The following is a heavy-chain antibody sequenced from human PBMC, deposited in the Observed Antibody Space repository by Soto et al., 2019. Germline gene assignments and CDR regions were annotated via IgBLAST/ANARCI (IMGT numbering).Heavy chain of an antibody. Sequence: EVQLLESGGGLVQPGGSLRLSCAASGFTFSSYAMSWVRQAPGKGLEWVSAISGSGGSTYYADSVKGRFTISRDNSKNTLYLQMNIRRAEDTAVYYCAKDPYYYGDYRAYWVQGTLVTVSA. CDR2: ISGSGGST. CDR3: AKDPYYYGDYRAY. J-gene: IGHJ4*02. CDR1: GFTFSSYA. D-gene: IGHD4-17*01. V-gene: IGHV3-23*01.